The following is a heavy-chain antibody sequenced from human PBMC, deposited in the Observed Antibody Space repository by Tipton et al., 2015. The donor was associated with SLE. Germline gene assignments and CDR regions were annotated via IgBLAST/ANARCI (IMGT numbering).Heavy chain of an antibody. CDR1: GFTFSSYA. CDR3: ARSFDCSDGSCYSSAFDV. D-gene: IGHD2-15*01. V-gene: IGHV3-23*01. Sequence: SLRLSCAASGFTFSSYAMNWVRQAPGKGLEWVTSISGSGGSTHYADSVKGRFTISRDNSKHTLYLQMDSLRPEDTAVYYCARSFDCSDGSCYSSAFDVWGQGAMVTVSS. J-gene: IGHJ3*01. CDR2: ISGSGGST.